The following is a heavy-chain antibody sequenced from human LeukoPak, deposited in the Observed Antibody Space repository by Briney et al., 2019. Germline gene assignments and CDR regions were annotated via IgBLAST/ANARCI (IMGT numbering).Heavy chain of an antibody. D-gene: IGHD1-14*01. V-gene: IGHV3-74*01. CDR1: GFTFSNYW. Sequence: PGGSLRLSCAASGFTFSNYWMHWVRQAPGKGLVWVSRIRWDGSRTIYADSVKGRFTISRDNAKNTLYLQMKSLRDEDTAVYYCVRDWDHFDFDSWGQGTLVTVSS. CDR2: IRWDGSRT. J-gene: IGHJ5*01. CDR3: VRDWDHFDFDS.